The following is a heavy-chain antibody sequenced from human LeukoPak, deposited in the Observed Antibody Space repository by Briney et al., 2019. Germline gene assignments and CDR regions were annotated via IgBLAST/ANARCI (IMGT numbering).Heavy chain of an antibody. V-gene: IGHV3-7*01. D-gene: IGHD6-6*01. CDR3: ARINSSSSPHFDY. Sequence: PGRSLRLSCAASGFTLSSYWMSWVRQAPGKGLECVANINQDGSEKSYVDSVKGRFTISRDNAKNSLFLQMNSLRAEDTAVYYCARINSSSSPHFDYWGQGTLVTVSS. CDR2: INQDGSEK. CDR1: GFTLSSYW. J-gene: IGHJ4*02.